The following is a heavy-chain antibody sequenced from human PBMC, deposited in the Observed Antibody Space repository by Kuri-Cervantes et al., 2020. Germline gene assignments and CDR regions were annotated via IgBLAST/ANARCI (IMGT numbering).Heavy chain of an antibody. CDR2: FDPEDGET. CDR3: ATPPGLVGATRLYFQH. V-gene: IGHV1-24*01. J-gene: IGHJ1*01. D-gene: IGHD1-26*01. Sequence: VSVQVSCKVSGYTLTELSMHWVRQAPGKGLEWMGGFDPEDGETIYAQKFQGRVTMTEDTTTDTAYMELSSLRTEATTVYYCATPPGLVGATRLYFQHWGQGTLVTVSS. CDR1: GYTLTELS.